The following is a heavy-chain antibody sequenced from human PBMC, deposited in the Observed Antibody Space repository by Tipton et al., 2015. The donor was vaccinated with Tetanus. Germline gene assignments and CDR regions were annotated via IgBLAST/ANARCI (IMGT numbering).Heavy chain of an antibody. J-gene: IGHJ3*02. CDR2: IIPIFGTA. CDR1: GGTFSSYA. V-gene: IGHV1-69*06. Sequence: QVQLVQSGAEVKKPGSSVKVSCKASGGTFSSYAISWVRQAPGQGLEWMGGIIPIFGTANYAQKFQGRVTITADKSTSIAYMGLSSLRSEDTAVYYCARDRVDSSGYSPVDVAFDIWGQGTMVTVSS. CDR3: ARDRVDSSGYSPVDVAFDI. D-gene: IGHD3-22*01.